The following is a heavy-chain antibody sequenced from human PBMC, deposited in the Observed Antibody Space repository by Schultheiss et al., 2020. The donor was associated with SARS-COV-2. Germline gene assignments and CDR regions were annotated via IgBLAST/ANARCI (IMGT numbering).Heavy chain of an antibody. D-gene: IGHD2-15*01. CDR2: IYYSGST. Sequence: SETLSLTCTVSGGSVSSGSYYWSWIRQPPGKGLEWIGSIYYSGSTYYNPSLKSRVTISVDTSKNQFSLKLSSVTAADTAVYYCARQVVGYCSGGSCYYYYGMDVWGQGTTVTVSS. V-gene: IGHV4-39*01. J-gene: IGHJ6*02. CDR3: ARQVVGYCSGGSCYYYYGMDV. CDR1: GGSVSSGSYY.